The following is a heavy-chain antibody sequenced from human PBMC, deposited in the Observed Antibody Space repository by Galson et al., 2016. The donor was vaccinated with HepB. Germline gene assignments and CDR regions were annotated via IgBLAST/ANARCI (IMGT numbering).Heavy chain of an antibody. CDR2: INPSGGAT. V-gene: IGHV1-46*01. CDR3: ARLSRSYRHYFDY. D-gene: IGHD1-26*01. J-gene: IGHJ4*02. Sequence: SVKVSCKASGYSFSTHYMHWVRQAPGQGLEWMGVINPSGGATTYAQKFQDRVTMTRDTSTSTVYMELRRLRSEDTAIYYCARLSRSYRHYFDYWGQGTLVTVSS. CDR1: GYSFSTHY.